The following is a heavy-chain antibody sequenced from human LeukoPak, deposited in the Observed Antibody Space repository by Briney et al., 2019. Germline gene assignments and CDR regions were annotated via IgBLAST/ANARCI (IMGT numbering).Heavy chain of an antibody. V-gene: IGHV3-9*01. CDR3: AKELQGAYYGMDV. D-gene: IGHD3-10*01. CDR2: ISWNSGSI. Sequence: PGRSLRLSCAASGFTFDDYAMHWVRQAPGEGLEWVSGISWNSGSIGYADSVKGRFTISRDNAKNSLYLQMNSLRAEDTALYYCAKELQGAYYGMDVWGQGTTVTVSS. CDR1: GFTFDDYA. J-gene: IGHJ6*02.